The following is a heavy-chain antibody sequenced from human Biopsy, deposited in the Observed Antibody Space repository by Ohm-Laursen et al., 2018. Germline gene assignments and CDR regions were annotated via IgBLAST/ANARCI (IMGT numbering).Heavy chain of an antibody. Sequence: SLRLSCAASGFTFSVYAMHWVRQAPGKGLEWVAIIWYDGSSEYYADSVKGRFTISRDNSENTVYLQMNSLRVEDTAVYYCARDPIVGSKADGMDVWGQGTTVTVSS. V-gene: IGHV3-33*01. CDR3: ARDPIVGSKADGMDV. CDR1: GFTFSVYA. D-gene: IGHD1-26*01. J-gene: IGHJ6*02. CDR2: IWYDGSSE.